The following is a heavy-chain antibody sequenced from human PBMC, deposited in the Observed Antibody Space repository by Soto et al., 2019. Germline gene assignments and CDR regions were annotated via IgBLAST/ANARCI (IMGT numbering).Heavy chain of an antibody. J-gene: IGHJ6*02. CDR1: GYTFTGYY. CDR2: INPNSGGT. V-gene: IGHV1-2*02. CDR3: ARRPTVTSRAYYYGMDV. D-gene: IGHD4-17*01. Sequence: ASVKVSCKASGYTFTGYYMHWVRQAPGQGLEWMGWINPNSGGTNYAQKFQGRVTMTRDTSISTAYMELSRLRSDDTAVYYCARRPTVTSRAYYYGMDVWGQGTTVTVSS.